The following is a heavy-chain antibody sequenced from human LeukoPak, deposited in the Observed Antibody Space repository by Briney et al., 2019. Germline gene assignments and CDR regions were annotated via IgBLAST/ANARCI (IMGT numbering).Heavy chain of an antibody. CDR3: VRDRSVPGDSYYFDY. D-gene: IGHD1-1*01. Sequence: SGGSLRLSCAASGFAFSDHYMDWVRQAPGKGLEWIGRIRNRANSYATEYAPSVKGRFTVSRDDSKKSLYLQMNSLKTEDTAFYYCVRDRSVPGDSYYFDYWAQGTLVTVSS. CDR2: IRNRANSYAT. V-gene: IGHV3-72*01. J-gene: IGHJ4*02. CDR1: GFAFSDHY.